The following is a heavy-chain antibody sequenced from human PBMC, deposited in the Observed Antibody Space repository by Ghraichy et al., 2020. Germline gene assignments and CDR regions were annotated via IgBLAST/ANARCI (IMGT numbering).Heavy chain of an antibody. CDR1: GFAFGNYG. Sequence: GGSLRLSCAASGFAFGNYGMHWVRQAPGKGLEWVAVIWFDGGNKDYADSVKGRFTISRDNSKNSLYLQMNSLRAEDTAVYYCARSVVVVTATPTTYYGLDVWGQGNTVTVPS. V-gene: IGHV3-33*01. CDR3: ARSVVVVTATPTTYYGLDV. J-gene: IGHJ6*02. CDR2: IWFDGGNK. D-gene: IGHD2-21*02.